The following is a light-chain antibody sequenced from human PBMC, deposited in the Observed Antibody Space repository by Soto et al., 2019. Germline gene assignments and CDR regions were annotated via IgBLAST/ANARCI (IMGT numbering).Light chain of an antibody. CDR1: SSNIGAGYD. CDR3: QSYDSSLSGYVV. CDR2: RNN. J-gene: IGLJ2*01. Sequence: QSVLTQPPSVSGAPGPRVTISCTGSSSNIGAGYDVNWYQQLPGIAPKLLIYRNNNRPSGVPDRFSGSKSGNSASLAITGLQAEDEADYYCQSYDSSLSGYVVFGGRTKLTVL. V-gene: IGLV1-40*01.